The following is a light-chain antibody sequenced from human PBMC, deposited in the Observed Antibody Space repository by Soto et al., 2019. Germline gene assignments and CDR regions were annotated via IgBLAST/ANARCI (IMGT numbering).Light chain of an antibody. Sequence: EIVMTQSPATLSVSPGERATLSCRASQSVGSNLAWYQQKPGQAPRLLIYGASTRATDIPARFSGSGSGTEFTLTISSLQSEDFAVYDCQQYNNWYTFGQGTKLEIK. J-gene: IGKJ2*01. CDR1: QSVGSN. V-gene: IGKV3-15*01. CDR2: GAS. CDR3: QQYNNWYT.